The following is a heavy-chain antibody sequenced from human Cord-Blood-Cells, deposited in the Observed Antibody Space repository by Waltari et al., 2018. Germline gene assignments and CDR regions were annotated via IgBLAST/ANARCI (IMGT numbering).Heavy chain of an antibody. V-gene: IGHV1-46*01. Sequence: QVQLVQSGAEVKKPGASVKVSCKASGYTFTSYYMHWVRQAPGQGLEWMGIINPSGGSTSYAQKFQGRVTMTRDTSPSTVYMELSSRGSEDTAVYYCARVGDYDRSGYDACDIWGQGTMVTVSS. CDR1: GYTFTSYY. J-gene: IGHJ3*02. CDR3: ARVGDYDRSGYDACDI. CDR2: INPSGGST. D-gene: IGHD3-22*01.